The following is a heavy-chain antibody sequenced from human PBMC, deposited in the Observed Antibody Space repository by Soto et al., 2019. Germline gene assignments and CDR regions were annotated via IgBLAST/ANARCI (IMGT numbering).Heavy chain of an antibody. D-gene: IGHD2-2*01. V-gene: IGHV3-23*01. J-gene: IGHJ6*02. CDR2: ISGSGGST. CDR1: GFTFSSYA. Sequence: PGGSLRLSCAASGFTFSSYAMSWVRQAPGKGLEWVSAISGSGGSTYYADSVKGRFTISRDNSKNTLYLQMNSLRAEDTAVYYCAKDALDCSSTSCPPYYCYYYGMDVWGQGTTVTVSS. CDR3: AKDALDCSSTSCPPYYCYYYGMDV.